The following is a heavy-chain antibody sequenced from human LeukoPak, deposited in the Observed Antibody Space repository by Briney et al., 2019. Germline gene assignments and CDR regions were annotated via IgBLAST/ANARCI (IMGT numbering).Heavy chain of an antibody. V-gene: IGHV4-59*01. Sequence: SETLSLTCTVSGGSISSYYWSWIRQPPGKGLEWIGYIYYSGSTNYNPSLKSRVTISVDTSKNQFSLKLSSVTAADTAVYYCARGGRILTGYSFDYWGQGTLVTVSS. D-gene: IGHD3-9*01. CDR2: IYYSGST. CDR3: ARGGRILTGYSFDY. J-gene: IGHJ4*02. CDR1: GGSISSYY.